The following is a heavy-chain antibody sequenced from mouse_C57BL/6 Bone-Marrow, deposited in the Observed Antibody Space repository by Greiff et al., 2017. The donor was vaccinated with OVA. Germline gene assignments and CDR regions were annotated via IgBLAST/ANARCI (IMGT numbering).Heavy chain of an antibody. CDR3: TRENLPFDV. V-gene: IGHV1-15*01. CDR1: GYTFTDYE. J-gene: IGHJ1*03. D-gene: IGHD5-5*01. CDR2: IDPETGGT. Sequence: QVQLQQSGAELVRPGASVTLSCKASGYTFTDYEMHWVKQTPVHGLEWIGAIDPETGGTAYNQKFKGKATLTADKSSSTAYMELRSLTSEDAAVYYSTRENLPFDVWGTGTTVTVSS.